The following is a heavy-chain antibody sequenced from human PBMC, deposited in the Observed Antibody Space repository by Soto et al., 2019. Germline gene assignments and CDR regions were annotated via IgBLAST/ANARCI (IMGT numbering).Heavy chain of an antibody. D-gene: IGHD3-10*01. CDR2: IGAYNGNT. J-gene: IGHJ3*02. CDR3: ARDRPLLWFGELLFDI. V-gene: IGHV1-18*04. Sequence: ASVKVSCKASGYTFTSYGISWVRQAPGQGLEWMGWIGAYNGNTNYAQKLQGRVTMTTDTSTSTAYMELRSLRSDDTAVYYCARDRPLLWFGELLFDIWGQGTMVTVSS. CDR1: GYTFTSYG.